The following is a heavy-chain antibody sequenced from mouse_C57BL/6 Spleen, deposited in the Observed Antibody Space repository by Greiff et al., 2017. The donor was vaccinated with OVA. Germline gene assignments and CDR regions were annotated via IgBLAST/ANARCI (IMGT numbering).Heavy chain of an antibody. D-gene: IGHD4-1*01. CDR3: ARLTGTIAWFAY. Sequence: EVQLVESGGGLVKPGGSLKLSCAASGFTFSSYTMSWVRQTPEKRLEWVATISGGGGNTYYPDSVKGRFTISRDNAKNTLYLQMSSLRSEDTALYYCARLTGTIAWFAYWGQGTLVTVSA. CDR1: GFTFSSYT. CDR2: ISGGGGNT. V-gene: IGHV5-9*01. J-gene: IGHJ3*01.